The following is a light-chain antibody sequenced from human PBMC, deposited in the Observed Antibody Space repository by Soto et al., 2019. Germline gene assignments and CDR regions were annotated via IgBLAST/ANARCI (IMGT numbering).Light chain of an antibody. CDR1: QSISSY. CDR3: QQSYSTPPT. CDR2: AAS. V-gene: IGKV1-39*01. J-gene: IGKJ2*01. Sequence: DIRMTQSPSSLSASAGDRVTITCRASQSISSYLKWYQQKPVKAPKLLIYAASGLQSGVPSRFSGSGSGTDFTLTISSLQPEDFAPYYYQQSYSTPPTFGQGTKLEIK.